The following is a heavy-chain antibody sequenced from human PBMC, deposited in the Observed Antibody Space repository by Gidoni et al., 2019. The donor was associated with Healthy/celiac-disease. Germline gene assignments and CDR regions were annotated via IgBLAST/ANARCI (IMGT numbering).Heavy chain of an antibody. V-gene: IGHV3-23*01. D-gene: IGHD3-22*01. CDR1: GFTFSIYA. CDR2: ISGSGGST. Sequence: EVQLLESGGGLVQPGGSLRLSCAASGFTFSIYAMSGVRQAPGKGLEWVSAISGSGGSTYYADSVKGRFTISRDNSKNTLYLQMNSLRAEDTAVYYCAKDPQITMIVVVISAFDIWGQGTMVTVSS. CDR3: AKDPQITMIVVVISAFDI. J-gene: IGHJ3*02.